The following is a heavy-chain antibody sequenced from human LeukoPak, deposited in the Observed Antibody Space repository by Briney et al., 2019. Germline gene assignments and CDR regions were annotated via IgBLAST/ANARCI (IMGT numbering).Heavy chain of an antibody. CDR1: GFTFSSYD. Sequence: GGSLRLSCAASGFTFSSYDMHWVRQAPDKGLEWVAVTSYDGSNKFSADSVKGRFTISRDNSKNTLYLQMNSLRVEDTAVYYCAKDRGSGYLDHWGQGTLVTVSS. V-gene: IGHV3-30*18. D-gene: IGHD6-19*01. CDR2: TSYDGSNK. CDR3: AKDRGSGYLDH. J-gene: IGHJ4*02.